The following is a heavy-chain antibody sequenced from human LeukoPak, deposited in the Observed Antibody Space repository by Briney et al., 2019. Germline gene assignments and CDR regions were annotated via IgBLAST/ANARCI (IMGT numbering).Heavy chain of an antibody. CDR3: AKDWGIAAAGNYFDY. D-gene: IGHD6-13*01. CDR1: GFTFSSYG. CDR2: ISYDGSNK. V-gene: IGHV3-30*18. J-gene: IGHJ4*02. Sequence: PGGSLRLSCAASGFTFSSYGMHGVRQAPGKGLEWVAVISYDGSNKYYADSVKGRFIISRDNSKNTLYLQMNSLRAEDTAVYYCAKDWGIAAAGNYFDYWGQGTLVTVSS.